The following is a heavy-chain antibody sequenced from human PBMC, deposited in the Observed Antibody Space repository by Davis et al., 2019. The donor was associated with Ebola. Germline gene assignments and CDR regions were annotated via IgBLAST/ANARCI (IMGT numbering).Heavy chain of an antibody. J-gene: IGHJ6*02. CDR2: ISTSGNYM. CDR1: GFSLTNYN. D-gene: IGHD3-16*01. V-gene: IGHV3-21*01. Sequence: GESLKISCAASGFSLTNYNMNWVRQAPGKGLEWVSYISTSGNYMYYADSVKGRFTVSRDNAKNSLYLQMNSLSAEDTAVYYCASHLGVHGMDVWGQGTTV. CDR3: ASHLGVHGMDV.